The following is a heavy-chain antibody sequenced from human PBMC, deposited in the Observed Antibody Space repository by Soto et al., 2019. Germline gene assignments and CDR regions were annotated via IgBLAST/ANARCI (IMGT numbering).Heavy chain of an antibody. J-gene: IGHJ5*02. V-gene: IGHV4-39*01. CDR1: GGSISSSSYY. CDR3: AGIQVWVVGWFDP. CDR2: IYYSGST. D-gene: IGHD5-18*01. Sequence: QLQLQESGPGLVKPSETLSLTCTVSGGSISSSSYYWGWIRQPPGKGLEWIGSIYYSGSTYYNPYRKPAVSLYVDTSTNQFPLKLSSVTAAGTAVYYCAGIQVWVVGWFDPWGQGTLVTVSS.